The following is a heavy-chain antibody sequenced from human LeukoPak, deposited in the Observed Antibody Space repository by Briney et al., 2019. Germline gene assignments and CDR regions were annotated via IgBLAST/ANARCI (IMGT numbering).Heavy chain of an antibody. CDR2: IYTSGST. CDR1: GGSISSYY. V-gene: IGHV4-4*07. J-gene: IGHJ3*02. D-gene: IGHD3-9*01. Sequence: SETLSLTCTVSGGSISSYYWSWIRQPAGKGLEWIGRIYTSGSTNYNPSLKSRVTMSVDTSKNQFSLKLSSVTAADTAVYYCASSPLRYFDWLSVDAFDIWGQGTMVTVSS. CDR3: ASSPLRYFDWLSVDAFDI.